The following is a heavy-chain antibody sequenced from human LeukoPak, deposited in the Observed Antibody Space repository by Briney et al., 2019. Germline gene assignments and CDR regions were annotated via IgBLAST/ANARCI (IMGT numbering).Heavy chain of an antibody. Sequence: PGGSLRLSCAASGFTFSSYGMHWVRQAPGKGLEWVAVIWYDGSNKYYADSVKGRFTISRDNSKNTLYLQMNSLRAEDTAVYYCAKALGWRDGYNYDFDYWGQGTLVTVSS. V-gene: IGHV3-30*02. CDR3: AKALGWRDGYNYDFDY. CDR2: IWYDGSNK. D-gene: IGHD5-24*01. J-gene: IGHJ4*02. CDR1: GFTFSSYG.